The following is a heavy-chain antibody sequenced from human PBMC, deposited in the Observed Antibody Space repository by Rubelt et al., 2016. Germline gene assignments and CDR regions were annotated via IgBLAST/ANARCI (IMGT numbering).Heavy chain of an antibody. J-gene: IGHJ6*02. CDR1: GGSFSGYY. CDR3: ARGVAAAGSSYYYGMDV. CDR2: INHSGST. Sequence: CGEGLLKPSETLSLTCVVSGGSFSGYYWSWIRQPPGKGLEWIGEINHSGSTNYNPSLKSRVTISVDTSKNQFSLKLSSVTAADTAVYYCARGVAAAGSSYYYGMDVWGQGTTVTVSS. D-gene: IGHD6-13*01. V-gene: IGHV4-34*01.